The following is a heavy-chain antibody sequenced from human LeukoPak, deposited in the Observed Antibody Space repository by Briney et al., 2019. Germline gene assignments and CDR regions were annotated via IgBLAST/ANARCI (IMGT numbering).Heavy chain of an antibody. CDR2: IRSDGTTT. Sequence: GGSLRLSCTASGFTFSSYWMHWVRQAPGKGLVWVSRIRSDGTTTSYADSAKGRFTISRDNAKNTLYLQMNSLRAEDTAVYYCARDHGYGGRFDFDYWGQGTLVTVSS. J-gene: IGHJ4*02. CDR1: GFTFSSYW. CDR3: ARDHGYGGRFDFDY. D-gene: IGHD4-23*01. V-gene: IGHV3-74*01.